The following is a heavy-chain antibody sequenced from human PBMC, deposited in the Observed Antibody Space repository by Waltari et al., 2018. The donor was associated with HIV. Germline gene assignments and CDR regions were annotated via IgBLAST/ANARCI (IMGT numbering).Heavy chain of an antibody. V-gene: IGHV3-21*02. Sequence: EVQLVESGGGPVKPGESLRLSCVTSGFIFNTYSLNWVRQAPGKVPEWGSSISSSGNFKHYADSVKGRFTISRDNAENSLYLQMNGLRAEDTAIYYCARDSRGSTWSLNWFDPWGQGTLVTVSS. J-gene: IGHJ5*02. CDR2: ISSSGNFK. CDR3: ARDSRGSTWSLNWFDP. CDR1: GFIFNTYS. D-gene: IGHD6-6*01.